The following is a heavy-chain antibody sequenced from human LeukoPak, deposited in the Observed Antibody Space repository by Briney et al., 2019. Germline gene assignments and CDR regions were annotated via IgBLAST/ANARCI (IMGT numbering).Heavy chain of an antibody. Sequence: PSETLSLTCTVSGGSMSSYYWSWIRQPPGKGLEWIGYIYYNGKTNYSPSPNSRVTISVDTSRNQFSLKLNSVTAADTAVYYCARGGWSVDYWGQGTLVTVSS. CDR1: GGSMSSYY. CDR3: ARGGWSVDY. V-gene: IGHV4-59*08. D-gene: IGHD6-19*01. J-gene: IGHJ4*02. CDR2: IYYNGKT.